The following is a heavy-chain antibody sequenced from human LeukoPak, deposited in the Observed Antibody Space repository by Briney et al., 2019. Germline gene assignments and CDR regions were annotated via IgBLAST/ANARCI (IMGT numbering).Heavy chain of an antibody. J-gene: IGHJ6*02. CDR2: IWYDGSNE. CDR3: ALGTINKDYYFGMDV. D-gene: IGHD2-8*01. V-gene: IGHV3-33*03. Sequence: GGSLRLSCAAFGFTFNNYAMHWVRQAPGKGLRWVAVIWYDGSNEYYADSVKGRFTISRDNSKNTLYLQIESLRDDDTAVYHCALGTINKDYYFGMDVWGQGTTVTVSS. CDR1: GFTFNNYA.